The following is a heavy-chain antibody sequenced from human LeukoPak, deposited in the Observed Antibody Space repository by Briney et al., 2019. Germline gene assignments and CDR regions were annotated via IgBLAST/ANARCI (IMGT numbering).Heavy chain of an antibody. J-gene: IGHJ4*02. D-gene: IGHD5-18*01. CDR2: ISGSGNYI. Sequence: GGSLRLSCTASGFNFSSYTMNWVRQAPGKGLEWVSSISGSGNYIYYAESLKGRFTVSRDNAKKSLYLQMNSLRADDTAMFFCARAAPKRGYTFGCDFWGQGTLVTVSS. CDR1: GFNFSSYT. CDR3: ARAAPKRGYTFGCDF. V-gene: IGHV3-21*01.